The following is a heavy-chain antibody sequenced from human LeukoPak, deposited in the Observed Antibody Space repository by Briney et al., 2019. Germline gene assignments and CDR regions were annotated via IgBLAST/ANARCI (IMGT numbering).Heavy chain of an antibody. D-gene: IGHD5-12*01. J-gene: IGHJ4*02. CDR1: GFTFSRYS. V-gene: IGHV3-48*01. CDR3: AKDQRIVATIGYFDY. CDR2: ISRSSSTI. Sequence: GGSLRLSCAASGFTFSRYSMNWVRQAPGKGLEWVSYISRSSSTIHYADSVKGRFTISRDNSKNTLYLQMNSLRAEDTAVYYCAKDQRIVATIGYFDYWGQGTLVTVSS.